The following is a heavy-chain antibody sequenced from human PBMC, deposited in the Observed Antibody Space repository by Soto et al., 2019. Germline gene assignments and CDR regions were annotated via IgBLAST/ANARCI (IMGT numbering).Heavy chain of an antibody. CDR1: GFTFNSYG. CDR3: AHLTTGGFYFDY. J-gene: IGHJ4*02. Sequence: HPGGSLRLSCAASGFTFNSYGIHWVRQAPGKGLEWVAVISHDGSKTNYADSVKSRLTITKDTSKNQVVLTMTNMDPVDTATYYCAHLTTGGFYFDYWGQGTLVTVSS. CDR2: ISHDGSKT. V-gene: IGHV3-30*03. D-gene: IGHD4-17*01.